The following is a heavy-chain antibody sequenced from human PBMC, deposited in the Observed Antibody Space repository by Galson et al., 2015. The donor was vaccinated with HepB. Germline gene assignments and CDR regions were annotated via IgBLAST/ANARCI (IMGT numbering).Heavy chain of an antibody. J-gene: IGHJ4*02. D-gene: IGHD3-16*01. CDR2: IGDHDGDT. CDR3: ARGGLRHAFDY. Sequence: SLRLSCAASGFTFSSYWMHWVRQAPGKGLVWVSRIGDHDGDTIYADSVKGRFTISRDNAKNALYLQMNSLRAEDTAVYFCARGGLRHAFDYWGQGAQVTASS. V-gene: IGHV3-74*01. CDR1: GFTFSSYW.